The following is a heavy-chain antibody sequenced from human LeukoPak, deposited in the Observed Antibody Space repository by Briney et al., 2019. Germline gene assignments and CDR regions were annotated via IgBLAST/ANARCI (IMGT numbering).Heavy chain of an antibody. Sequence: PSRSLRLSCAASGFTFDDYAMHWVRQAPGKGLEWVSGISWNSGSIGYADSVKGRFTISRDNAKNSLYLQMNSLRAEDTALYYCAKGKLRYFDWSSAPLDYWGQGTLVTVSS. CDR3: AKGKLRYFDWSSAPLDY. D-gene: IGHD3-9*01. CDR2: ISWNSGSI. V-gene: IGHV3-9*01. J-gene: IGHJ4*02. CDR1: GFTFDDYA.